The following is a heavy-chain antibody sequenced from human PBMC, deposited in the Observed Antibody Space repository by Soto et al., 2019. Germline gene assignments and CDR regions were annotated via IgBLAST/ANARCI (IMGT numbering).Heavy chain of an antibody. J-gene: IGHJ4*02. CDR2: IYSGGST. V-gene: IGHV3-66*01. Sequence: GGSLRLSCAASGFTFSSNDMNWVRQAPGKGLEWVSLIYSGGSTYYADSVKGRFTISRDNSKNTLYLQMNSLRAEDTAVYYCARGIRLAVAGTWFDYWGQGTLVTVSS. CDR3: ARGIRLAVAGTWFDY. CDR1: GFTFSSND. D-gene: IGHD6-19*01.